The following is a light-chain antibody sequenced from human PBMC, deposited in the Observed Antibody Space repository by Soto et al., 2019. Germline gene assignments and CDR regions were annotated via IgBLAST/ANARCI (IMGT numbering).Light chain of an antibody. Sequence: DIQLTQSPSFLSASVGDRVTITCRASQGISSYLAWFQQKPGRAPNLLIYGASTLQSGVPSRFSGSGSGPDFTLTISSLQPEDFATYYCQQSYSGPLTFGGGTKVDIK. CDR1: QGISSY. CDR2: GAS. J-gene: IGKJ4*01. V-gene: IGKV1-9*01. CDR3: QQSYSGPLT.